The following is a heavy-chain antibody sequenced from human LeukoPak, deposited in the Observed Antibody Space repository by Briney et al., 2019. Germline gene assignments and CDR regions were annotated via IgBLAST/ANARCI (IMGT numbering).Heavy chain of an antibody. Sequence: KASETLSLTCTVSGGSISSYYWSWIRQPPGKGLEWIGYIYYSGSTNYNPSLKSRVTISVDTSKNQFSLKLSSVTAADTAVYYCASSGLRYFDWLLTYWGQGTLVTVSS. CDR3: ASSGLRYFDWLLTY. J-gene: IGHJ4*02. V-gene: IGHV4-59*08. CDR2: IYYSGST. D-gene: IGHD3-9*01. CDR1: GGSISSYY.